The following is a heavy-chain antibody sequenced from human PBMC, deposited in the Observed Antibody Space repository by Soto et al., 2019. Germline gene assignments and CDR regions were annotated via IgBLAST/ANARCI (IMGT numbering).Heavy chain of an antibody. CDR2: IIPIFGTA. CDR3: ARLYCSCTRCHDSHYYGLDL. CDR1: GGTFSSYA. J-gene: IGHJ6*02. V-gene: IGHV1-69*13. Sequence: SVKVSCKASGGTFSSYAISWVREGPGQGLEWIGGIIPIFGTANYAQKFQGRVTITADESTSTAYMELSSLRSEDTAVYYCARLYCSCTRCHDSHYYGLDLWAQGTTVTVS. D-gene: IGHD2-2*01.